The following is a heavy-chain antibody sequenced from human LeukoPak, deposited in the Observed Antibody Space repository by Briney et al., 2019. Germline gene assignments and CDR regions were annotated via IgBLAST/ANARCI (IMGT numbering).Heavy chain of an antibody. J-gene: IGHJ5*02. Sequence: GESLKISCKGSGYSFTSYWIDLVRQMPGKGLEWMGIIYPCYSDTRYSPSFQGQVTISVDKSISTAYLQWSSLKASDTAMYYCARQGYCSGGSCPTANNWFDPWGQGTLVTVSS. D-gene: IGHD2-15*01. CDR2: IYPCYSDT. V-gene: IGHV5-51*01. CDR1: GYSFTSYW. CDR3: ARQGYCSGGSCPTANNWFDP.